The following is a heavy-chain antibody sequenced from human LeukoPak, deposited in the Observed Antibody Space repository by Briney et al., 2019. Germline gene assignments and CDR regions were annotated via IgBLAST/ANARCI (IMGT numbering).Heavy chain of an antibody. V-gene: IGHV1-24*01. CDR1: GYTLTELP. D-gene: IGHD2-2*01. J-gene: IGHJ6*02. CDR3: ATDPGETVPAAKGPRGDYCYGMDV. Sequence: GASVKVSCKVSGYTLTELPMHWVRQAPGKGLEWMGGFDPEDGETIYAQKFQGRVTMTEDTSTDTAYMELNSLRSDDTAVYYCATDPGETVPAAKGPRGDYCYGMDVWGQGTTVTVSS. CDR2: FDPEDGET.